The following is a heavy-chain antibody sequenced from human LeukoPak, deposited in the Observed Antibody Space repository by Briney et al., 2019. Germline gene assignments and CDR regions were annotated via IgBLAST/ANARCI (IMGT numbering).Heavy chain of an antibody. CDR2: NYYSGST. D-gene: IGHD2-15*01. CDR1: GGSISSYY. V-gene: IGHV4-59*01. J-gene: IGHJ5*02. CDR3: ARARCSGGSCYWGWFDP. Sequence: KPSETLSLTCTVSGGSISSYYWSWIRQPPGKGLEWIGYNYYSGSTNYNPSLKSRVTISVDTSKNQFSLKLSSVTAADTAVYYCARARCSGGSCYWGWFDPWGQGTLVTVSS.